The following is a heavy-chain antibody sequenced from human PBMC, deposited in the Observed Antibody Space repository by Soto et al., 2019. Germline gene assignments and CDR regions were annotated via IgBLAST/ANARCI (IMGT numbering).Heavy chain of an antibody. CDR2: INHSGST. CDR1: GGSFSGYY. J-gene: IGHJ4*02. D-gene: IGHD6-19*01. Sequence: KTSETLSLTCAVYGGSFSGYYWSWIRQPPGKGLEWIGEINHSGSTNYNPSLKSRVTISVDTSKNQFSLKLSSVTAADTAVYYCARFNIAVVDYWGQGTLVTVSS. V-gene: IGHV4-34*01. CDR3: ARFNIAVVDY.